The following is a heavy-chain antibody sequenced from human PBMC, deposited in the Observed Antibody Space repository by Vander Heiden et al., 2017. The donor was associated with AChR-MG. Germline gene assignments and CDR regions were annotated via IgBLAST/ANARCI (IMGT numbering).Heavy chain of an antibody. D-gene: IGHD5-12*01. CDR1: GGSISSYY. CDR3: ARVIVATTNYYYYGMDV. J-gene: IGHJ6*02. V-gene: IGHV4-59*01. CDR2: IYYSGST. Sequence: QVQLQESGPGLVKPSETLSLTCTVPGGSISSYYWSWIRQPPGKGLEWIGYIYYSGSTNYNPSLKSRVTISVDTSKNQFSLKLSSVTAADTAVYYCARVIVATTNYYYYGMDVWGQGTTVTVSS.